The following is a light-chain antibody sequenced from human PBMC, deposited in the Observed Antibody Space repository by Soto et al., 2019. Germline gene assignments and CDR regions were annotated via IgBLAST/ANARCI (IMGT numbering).Light chain of an antibody. CDR2: GAS. Sequence: IVLPQSPSTLPLAPGDRATLSCRASQSLSRSSLAWYQQKPGRAPRLLIYGASSRATGIPDRFSGSGSGTDFTLTISRLEPEDFAVYYCQQYGSSRITFGQGTRLEI. J-gene: IGKJ5*01. CDR3: QQYGSSRIT. V-gene: IGKV3-20*01. CDR1: QSLSRSS.